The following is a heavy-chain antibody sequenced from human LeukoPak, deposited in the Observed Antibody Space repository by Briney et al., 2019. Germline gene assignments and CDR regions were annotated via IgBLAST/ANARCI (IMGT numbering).Heavy chain of an antibody. J-gene: IGHJ6*03. CDR2: INHSGST. CDR1: GGSISSSSYY. CDR3: ARQVVAVAGTGYYYYYYYMDV. V-gene: IGHV4-39*01. Sequence: PSETLSLTCTVSGGSISSSSYYWGWIRQPPGKGLEWIGEINHSGSTNYNPSLKSRVTISVDTSKNQFSLKLSSVTAADTAVYYCARQVVAVAGTGYYYYYYYMDVWGKGTTVTISS. D-gene: IGHD6-19*01.